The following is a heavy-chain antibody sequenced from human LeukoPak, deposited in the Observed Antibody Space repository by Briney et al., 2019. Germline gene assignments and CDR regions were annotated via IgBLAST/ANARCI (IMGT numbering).Heavy chain of an antibody. CDR3: ARGALGFYGMDV. CDR2: MNPNSGNT. Sequence: ASVKVSCKASGYTFTSYDINWVRQATGQGLEWMGWMNPNSGNTGYAQKFQGRVTTTRNTSISTAYMELSSLRSEDTAVYYCARGALGFYGMDVWGQGTTVTVSS. CDR1: GYTFTSYD. V-gene: IGHV1-8*01. J-gene: IGHJ6*02.